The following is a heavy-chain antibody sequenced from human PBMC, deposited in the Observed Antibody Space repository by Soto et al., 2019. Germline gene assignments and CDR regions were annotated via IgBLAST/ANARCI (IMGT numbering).Heavy chain of an antibody. CDR3: ARAPSH. J-gene: IGHJ4*02. V-gene: IGHV4-30-2*01. CDR2: IYHSGST. Sequence: HLQLQESGSGLVKPSQTLSLTCAVSGVSISSGGYSWSCIRQPPGKCLEWIGYIYHSGSTYYNPSLKSRVTISVDRSKNHFSLKLSSVTAADTVVYYGARAPSHWGQGTLVTVSS. CDR1: GVSISSGGYS.